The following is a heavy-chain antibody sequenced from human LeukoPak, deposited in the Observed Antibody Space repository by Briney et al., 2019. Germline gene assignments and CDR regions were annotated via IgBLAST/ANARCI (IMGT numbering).Heavy chain of an antibody. J-gene: IGHJ6*02. CDR3: ASLDCSSTSCYPQIYYYGMDG. V-gene: IGHV4-39*01. D-gene: IGHD2-2*01. Sequence: PSETLSLTCTVSGGSISSSSYYWGWIRQPPGKGLEWIGSIYFSGSTYYNPSLKSRVTISVDTSKNQFSLKLSSVTAADTAVYYCASLDCSSTSCYPQIYYYGMDGWGQGTTVTVSS. CDR1: GGSISSSSYY. CDR2: IYFSGST.